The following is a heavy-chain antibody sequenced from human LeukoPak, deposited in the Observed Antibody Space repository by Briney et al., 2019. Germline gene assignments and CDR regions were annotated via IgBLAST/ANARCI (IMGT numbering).Heavy chain of an antibody. J-gene: IGHJ4*02. CDR1: GFTFSSYA. D-gene: IGHD4-17*01. CDR3: AKDTSPFTTTVNFDY. Sequence: GGSLRPSCAASGFTFSSYATSWVRQAPGKGLEWVSAISGSGGSTYYADSVKGRFTISRDNSKNTLYLQMNSLRAEDTAVYYCAKDTSPFTTTVNFDYWGQGTLVTVSS. V-gene: IGHV3-23*01. CDR2: ISGSGGST.